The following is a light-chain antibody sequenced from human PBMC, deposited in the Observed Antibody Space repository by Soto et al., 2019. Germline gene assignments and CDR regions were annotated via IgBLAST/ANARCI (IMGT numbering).Light chain of an antibody. Sequence: QAVVTQPPSASGTPGQRVTISCSGSRSNIGSNYVSWYQQLPGTAPKLLIYDNDQRPSGVPDRFSGSKSGTSASLAISGLRSEDEADYYCAAWDDSLSVLFGGGTKLTVL. CDR1: RSNIGSNY. V-gene: IGLV1-47*02. CDR3: AAWDDSLSVL. J-gene: IGLJ3*02. CDR2: DND.